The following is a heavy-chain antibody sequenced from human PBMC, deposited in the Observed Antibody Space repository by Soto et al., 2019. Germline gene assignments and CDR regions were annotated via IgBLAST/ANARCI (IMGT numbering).Heavy chain of an antibody. J-gene: IGHJ4*02. CDR2: ISGSGGST. CDR3: AKNKRRPLVATIFPAFDY. Sequence: PGGSLRLSCAASGFTFSSYAMSWVRQAPGKGLEWVSAISGSGGSTYYADSVKGRFTISRDNSKNTLYLQMNSLRAEDTAVYYCAKNKRRPLVATIFPAFDYWGQGTLVTVSS. CDR1: GFTFSSYA. D-gene: IGHD5-12*01. V-gene: IGHV3-23*01.